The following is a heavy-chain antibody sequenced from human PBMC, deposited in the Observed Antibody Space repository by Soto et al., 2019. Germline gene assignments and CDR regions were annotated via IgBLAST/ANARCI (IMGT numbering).Heavy chain of an antibody. J-gene: IGHJ5*02. Sequence: PSETLSLTCAVHGGSFSGYYWSWIRQPPGKGLEWIGEINHSGSTNYNPSLKSRVTISVDTSKNQFSLKLSSVIAADTAVYYCARGQRRVTIFGVGYNWFDPWGQGTLVTVSS. D-gene: IGHD3-3*01. CDR2: INHSGST. V-gene: IGHV4-34*01. CDR1: GGSFSGYY. CDR3: ARGQRRVTIFGVGYNWFDP.